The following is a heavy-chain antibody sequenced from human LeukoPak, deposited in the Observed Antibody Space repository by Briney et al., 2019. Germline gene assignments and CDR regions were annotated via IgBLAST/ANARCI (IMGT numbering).Heavy chain of an antibody. CDR2: INWNGGST. V-gene: IGHV3-20*04. D-gene: IGHD6-13*01. J-gene: IGHJ4*02. Sequence: GGSLRLSCAASGFTFDDYGMSWVRQAPGKGLEWVSGINWNGGSTGYADSVKGRFTISRDNAKNPLYLQMNSLRAEDTALYYCARTGYSSSWRNYFDYWGQGTLVTVSS. CDR1: GFTFDDYG. CDR3: ARTGYSSSWRNYFDY.